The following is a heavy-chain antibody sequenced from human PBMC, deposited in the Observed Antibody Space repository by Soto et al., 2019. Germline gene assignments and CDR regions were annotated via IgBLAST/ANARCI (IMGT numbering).Heavy chain of an antibody. CDR3: ARVTYYDFWSGFIFDY. CDR1: GGPISSYY. V-gene: IGHV4-4*07. D-gene: IGHD3-3*01. CDR2: IYTSGST. Sequence: SETLSLTCTVSGGPISSYYWSWIRQPAGKGLEWIGRIYTSGSTNYNPSLKSRVTMSVDTSKNQFSLKLSSVTAADTAVYYCARVTYYDFWSGFIFDYWGQGTLVTVSS. J-gene: IGHJ4*02.